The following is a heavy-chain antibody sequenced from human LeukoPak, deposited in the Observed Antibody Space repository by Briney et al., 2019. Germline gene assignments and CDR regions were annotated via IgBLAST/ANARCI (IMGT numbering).Heavy chain of an antibody. CDR3: ARSPHILTGENFDY. CDR1: GYTFTGYY. D-gene: IGHD3-9*01. Sequence: ASVKVSCKASGYTFTGYYMHWVRQAPGQGLEWLGWINPNSGGTNYAQKFQGRVTMTRDTSITTAYMELSRLRFDDTALYYCARSPHILTGENFDYWGQGTLVTVSS. CDR2: INPNSGGT. J-gene: IGHJ4*02. V-gene: IGHV1-2*02.